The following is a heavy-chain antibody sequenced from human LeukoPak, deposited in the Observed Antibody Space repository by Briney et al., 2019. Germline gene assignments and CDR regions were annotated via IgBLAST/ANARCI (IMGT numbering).Heavy chain of an antibody. CDR3: ARGVGATTDNYLDY. J-gene: IGHJ4*02. D-gene: IGHD1-26*01. Sequence: GGSLRLSCAASGFTFSSYEMNWLRQAPGKGLEWVSYISSSGSTIYYADSVKGRFTISRDNAKNSLYLQMNSLRAEETAVYYCARGVGATTDNYLDYWGQGTLVTVSS. CDR1: GFTFSSYE. CDR2: ISSSGSTI. V-gene: IGHV3-48*03.